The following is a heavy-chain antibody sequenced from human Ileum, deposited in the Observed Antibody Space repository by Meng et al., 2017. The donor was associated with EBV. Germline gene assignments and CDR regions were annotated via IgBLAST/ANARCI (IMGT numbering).Heavy chain of an antibody. J-gene: IGHJ4*02. CDR3: ARDTGGSYWSPFDY. D-gene: IGHD1-26*01. CDR2: ISSSGNTI. Sequence: VGSGAGLVKLEGSLRLSCAASGLTFSDYYMSWIRQAPGKGLGWVAYISSSGNTIYYADSVKGRFTSSRDNAKNSLYLQMNSLRAGDTAVYYCARDTGGSYWSPFDYWGQGTLVTVFS. V-gene: IGHV3-11*01. CDR1: GLTFSDYY.